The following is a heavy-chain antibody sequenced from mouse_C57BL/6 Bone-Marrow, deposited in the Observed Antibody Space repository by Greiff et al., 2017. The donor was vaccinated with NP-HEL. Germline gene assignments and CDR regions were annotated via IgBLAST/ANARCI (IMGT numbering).Heavy chain of an antibody. CDR2: IDPENGDT. CDR1: GFNIKDDY. V-gene: IGHV14-4*01. Sequence: EVQLQQSGAELVRPGASVKLSCTASGFNIKDDYMHWVKQRPEQGLEWIGWIDPENGDTEYASKFQGKATITADTSSNTAYLQLSSLTSEDTAVYYCTKGGYDTYYWFDYWGQGTTLTVSS. J-gene: IGHJ2*01. D-gene: IGHD2-2*01. CDR3: TKGGYDTYYWFDY.